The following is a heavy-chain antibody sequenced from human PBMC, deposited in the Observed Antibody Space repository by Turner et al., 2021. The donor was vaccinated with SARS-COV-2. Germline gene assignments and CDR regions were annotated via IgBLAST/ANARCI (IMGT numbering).Heavy chain of an antibody. V-gene: IGHV1-18*01. Sequence: QVQMVQSGAEVKKPGASVKVSCKPSDYTVASYGISWVRQAPGQGLEWMGWISAYNGNTNYAQKLQGRVTMTTDTATSTAYMELRSLRSDDTAVYYCAREPFTYYYDSSGNWFDPWGQGTLVTVSS. CDR1: DYTVASYG. D-gene: IGHD3-22*01. J-gene: IGHJ5*02. CDR2: ISAYNGNT. CDR3: AREPFTYYYDSSGNWFDP.